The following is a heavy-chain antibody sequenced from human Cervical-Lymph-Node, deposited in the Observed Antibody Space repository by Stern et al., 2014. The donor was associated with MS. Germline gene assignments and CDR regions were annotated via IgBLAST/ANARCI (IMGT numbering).Heavy chain of an antibody. Sequence: QVTLRESGPTLVKPTQTLTLTCTFSGFSLSTSGVGVGWIRQPPGKALEXLALIYWDDDKRYSPALKSRLPITKDTSKNQVVLTMTNMDPVDTATYYCAHRRYGDYGHYGMDVWGQGTTVTVSS. J-gene: IGHJ6*02. CDR2: IYWDDDK. V-gene: IGHV2-5*02. D-gene: IGHD4-17*01. CDR1: GFSLSTSGVG. CDR3: AHRRYGDYGHYGMDV.